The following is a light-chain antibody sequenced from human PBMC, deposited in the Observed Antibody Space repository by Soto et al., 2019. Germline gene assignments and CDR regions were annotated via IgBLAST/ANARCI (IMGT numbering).Light chain of an antibody. CDR2: LGS. CDR1: QSLLHSNGYNY. J-gene: IGKJ5*01. Sequence: DIVLTQSPLSLPVTPGEPASISCRSSQSLLHSNGYNYLDWYLQKPGQSPQVLIYLGSNRASGVPDRFSGSGSDTDFTLKISRVEAEDVEVSYCMQALQTLAFGQGTRLEIK. V-gene: IGKV2-28*01. CDR3: MQALQTLA.